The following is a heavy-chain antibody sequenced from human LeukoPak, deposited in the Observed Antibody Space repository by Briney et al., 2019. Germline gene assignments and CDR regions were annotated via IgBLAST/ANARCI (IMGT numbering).Heavy chain of an antibody. Sequence: SETLSLTCAVSGGSICSNNYYWGWLRQPPGKGREWIATIYYSGSTYYNPSLRSRATISIDTYRNQFSLKLNSVTAADTAVYYCARHDSYGPVNWFDPWGQGIQVTVSS. V-gene: IGHV4-39*01. CDR1: GGSICSNNYY. CDR2: IYYSGST. D-gene: IGHD3-10*01. J-gene: IGHJ5*02. CDR3: ARHDSYGPVNWFDP.